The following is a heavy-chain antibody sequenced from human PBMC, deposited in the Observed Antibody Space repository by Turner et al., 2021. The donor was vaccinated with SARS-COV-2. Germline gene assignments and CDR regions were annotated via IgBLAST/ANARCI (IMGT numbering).Heavy chain of an antibody. J-gene: IGHJ4*02. CDR1: GFTFSNAW. V-gene: IGHV3-15*01. Sequence: EVQLVESGGGLVKPGGSLRLSCAASGFTFSNAWMSWVRQAPGKGLEWVGRIKSRTDGGTTDYAAPVKGRFTISRDDSKNTLYLQMNSLRAEDTAVYYCARDREDCSSSSCYEAYWGQGTLVTVSS. CDR2: IKSRTDGGTT. D-gene: IGHD2-2*01. CDR3: ARDREDCSSSSCYEAY.